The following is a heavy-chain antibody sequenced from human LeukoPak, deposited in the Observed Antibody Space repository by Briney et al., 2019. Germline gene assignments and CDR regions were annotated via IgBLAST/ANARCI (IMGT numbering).Heavy chain of an antibody. CDR1: GYTFTGYY. J-gene: IGHJ4*02. CDR3: ARAYYDSSGYYFPPFFDY. V-gene: IGHV1-2*02. D-gene: IGHD3-22*01. CDR2: INPNSGGT. Sequence: ASVKVSCQASGYTFTGYYMHWVRQAPGQGLEWMGWINPNSGGTNYAQKFQGRVTMTRDTSISTAYMELSRLRSDDTAVYYCARAYYDSSGYYFPPFFDYWGQGTLVTVSS.